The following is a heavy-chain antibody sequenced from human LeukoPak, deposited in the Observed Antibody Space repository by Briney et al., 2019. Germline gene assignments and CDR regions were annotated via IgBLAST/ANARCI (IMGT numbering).Heavy chain of an antibody. CDR2: IYTSGST. J-gene: IGHJ4*02. D-gene: IGHD2-2*01. Sequence: KPSETLSLICTVSGGSISSYYWSWIRQPAGKGLEWIGRIYTSGSTNYNPSLKSRVTISVDTSKNQFSLKLSSVTAADTAVYYCAREVRYCSSTSCYPFFDYWGQGTLVTVSS. CDR1: GGSISSYY. CDR3: AREVRYCSSTSCYPFFDY. V-gene: IGHV4-4*07.